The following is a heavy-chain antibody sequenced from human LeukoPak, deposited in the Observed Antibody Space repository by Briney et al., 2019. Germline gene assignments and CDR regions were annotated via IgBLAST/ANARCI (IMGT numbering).Heavy chain of an antibody. CDR3: AKPPLGATYYYFHY. V-gene: IGHV3-23*01. CDR1: GFTFSSYA. Sequence: GGSLRLSCAASGFTFSSYALSWVRQAPGKGLEWVSAISASGGSTYYADSVKGRFTISRDNSKDTLYLQMNSLRAEDTAVYYCAKPPLGATYYYFHYWGQGTLVTVSS. J-gene: IGHJ4*02. CDR2: ISASGGST. D-gene: IGHD1-26*01.